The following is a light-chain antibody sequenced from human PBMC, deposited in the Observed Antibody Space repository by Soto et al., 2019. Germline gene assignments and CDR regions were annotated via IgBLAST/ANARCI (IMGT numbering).Light chain of an antibody. CDR1: QSVSIS. Sequence: EIVLTQSPATLSLSPGERATLACRASQSVSISLAWYQQKPGQAPRLLIYDASNRATGIPARFSGSGSGTDFTLTISSLESEDFAVYYCLQRSNWPLTFGGGTKVEIK. V-gene: IGKV3-11*01. CDR3: LQRSNWPLT. J-gene: IGKJ4*01. CDR2: DAS.